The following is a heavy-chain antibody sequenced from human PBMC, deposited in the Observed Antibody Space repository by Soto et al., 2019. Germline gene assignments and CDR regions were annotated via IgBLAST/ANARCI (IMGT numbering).Heavy chain of an antibody. Sequence: EVQLLESGGGSVQPGGSLRLSCAASGFTFSSYAMSWVREAPGKGLEWVSGVSGSGGSTYCVDSVKGRFTISRDNSKNTLYLQMNSLRAEDTAVYYCAKHFGYNHGYDAFDIWGQGTMVTVSS. CDR2: VSGSGGST. CDR3: AKHFGYNHGYDAFDI. V-gene: IGHV3-23*01. CDR1: GFTFSSYA. J-gene: IGHJ3*02. D-gene: IGHD5-18*01.